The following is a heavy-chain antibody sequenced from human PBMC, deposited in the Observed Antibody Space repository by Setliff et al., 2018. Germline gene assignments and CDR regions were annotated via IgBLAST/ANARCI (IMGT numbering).Heavy chain of an antibody. CDR3: TRTPCSSSRCLSQLDY. Sequence: PGGSLRLSCAASGFSLSDHYVDWVRQAPGKGLEWVGRFRDKASGYTTEYAASVKGRFTISRDDSKNSRDLQMSSLKTEDTAVYHCTRTPCSSSRCLSQLDYWSQGALVTVSS. CDR1: GFSLSDHY. D-gene: IGHD2-2*01. V-gene: IGHV3-72*01. CDR2: FRDKASGYTT. J-gene: IGHJ4*02.